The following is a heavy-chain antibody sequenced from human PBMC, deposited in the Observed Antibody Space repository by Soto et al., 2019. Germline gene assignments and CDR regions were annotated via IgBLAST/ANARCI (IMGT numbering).Heavy chain of an antibody. CDR1: GFSLSTSGLG. CDR2: LYWDDNK. J-gene: IGHJ4*02. CDR3: ANITFRGYFAS. D-gene: IGHD2-21*01. V-gene: IGHV2-5*02. Sequence: QITLEESGPTLVKPTQTLTLTCTFSGFSLSTSGLGVRWIRQHRGKALEWLSLLYWDDNKESSPSLKSRLTLTKDASKNQVVLTMTNVHPVDTGTYFCANITFRGYFASWGQGILVAVSS.